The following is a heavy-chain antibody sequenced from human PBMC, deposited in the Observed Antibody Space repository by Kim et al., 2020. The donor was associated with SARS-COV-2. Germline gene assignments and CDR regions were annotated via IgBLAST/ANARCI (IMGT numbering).Heavy chain of an antibody. CDR1: GFTFSSYA. J-gene: IGHJ4*02. Sequence: GGSLRLSCAASGFTFSSYAMSWVRQAPGKGLEWVSAISGSGGSTYYADSVKGRFTISRDNSKNTLYLQMNSLRAEDTAVYYCAKGSARGYSYGELFTQREDYWGQGTLVTVSS. D-gene: IGHD5-18*01. CDR3: AKGSARGYSYGELFTQREDY. CDR2: ISGSGGST. V-gene: IGHV3-23*01.